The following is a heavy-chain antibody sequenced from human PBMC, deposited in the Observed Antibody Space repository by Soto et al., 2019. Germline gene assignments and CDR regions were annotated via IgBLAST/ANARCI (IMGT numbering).Heavy chain of an antibody. J-gene: IGHJ6*02. CDR3: ARAGYCSSTSCYMPKYYYYGMDV. V-gene: IGHV3-48*03. CDR1: GFTFSSYE. Sequence: EVQLVESGGGLVQPGGSLRLSCAASGFTFSSYEMNWVRQAPGKGLEWVSYISSSGSTIYYADSVKGRFTISRDNAKNSLYLQMNSLRAEDTAVYYCARAGYCSSTSCYMPKYYYYGMDVWGQGTTVTVSS. D-gene: IGHD2-2*02. CDR2: ISSSGSTI.